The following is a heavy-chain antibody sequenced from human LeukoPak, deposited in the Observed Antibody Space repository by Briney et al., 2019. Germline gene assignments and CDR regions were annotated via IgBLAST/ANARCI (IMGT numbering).Heavy chain of an antibody. V-gene: IGHV4-4*07. D-gene: IGHD3-3*01. CDR2: IYTSGST. CDR3: ARDSPYYDFWSVAEWFDP. J-gene: IGHJ5*02. CDR1: GGSISSYY. Sequence: SETLSLTCTVSGGSISSYYWSWIRQAAGKGLEWIGRIYTSGSTNYNPSLKSRVTMSVDTSKNQFSLKLSSVTAADTAVYYCARDSPYYDFWSVAEWFDPWGQGTLVTVSS.